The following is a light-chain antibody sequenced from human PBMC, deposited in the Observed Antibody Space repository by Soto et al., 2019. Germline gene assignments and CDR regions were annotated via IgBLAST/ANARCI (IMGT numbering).Light chain of an antibody. CDR3: LQDYTYPRT. CDR2: AAS. CDR1: QDIRHD. V-gene: IGKV1-6*01. J-gene: IGKJ4*01. Sequence: AIEMTQSPSSLSVSVGDRVTITCRASQDIRHDLGWYQQKPGKAPELLIYAASILQSGVPSRFSGSGSGTDFTLTITSLQPEDFAIYYCLQDYTYPRTFGGGTKVEIK.